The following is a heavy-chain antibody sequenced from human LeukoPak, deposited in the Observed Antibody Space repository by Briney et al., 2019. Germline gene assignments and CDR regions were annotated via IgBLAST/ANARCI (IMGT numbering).Heavy chain of an antibody. CDR2: ITPNSDDT. V-gene: IGHV1-2*02. D-gene: IGHD3-10*01. J-gene: IGHJ3*02. CDR1: GYSFTSFY. CDR3: ATGDYSGTKPDPIDM. Sequence: GASVQVSCKTSGYSFTSFYIHWVRQAPGQGLEWMGCITPNSDDTDYAQKFQGRITMSRDTSINTAYMELTRLRSDDTAVYYCATGDYSGTKPDPIDMWGQGTMVTVSS.